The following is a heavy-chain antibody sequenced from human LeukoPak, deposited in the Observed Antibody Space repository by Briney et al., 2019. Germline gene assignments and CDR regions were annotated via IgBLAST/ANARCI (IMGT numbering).Heavy chain of an antibody. V-gene: IGHV4-31*03. J-gene: IGHJ3*02. CDR2: IYYSGST. Sequence: SQTLSLTCTVSGGSISSGGYYWSWIRQHSGKGLEWIGYIYYSGSTYYNPSLKSRVTISVDTSKNQFSLKLSSVTAADTAVYYCASNGDDYGDYPADAFDIWGQGTMVTASS. CDR3: ASNGDDYGDYPADAFDI. CDR1: GGSISSGGYY. D-gene: IGHD4-17*01.